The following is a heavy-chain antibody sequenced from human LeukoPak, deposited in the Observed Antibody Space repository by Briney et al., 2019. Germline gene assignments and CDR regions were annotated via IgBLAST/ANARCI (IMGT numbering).Heavy chain of an antibody. CDR1: GFTFNVYS. Sequence: GGSLRLSCAASGFTFNVYSMNWVRQAPGKGLEWVSSISSNSKYIYYADSMRGRFTVSRDNAKNSLFLQLNSLRAEGTAVYYCARDSSDFDYWGQGTLVTVSS. CDR3: ARDSSDFDY. J-gene: IGHJ4*02. D-gene: IGHD3-22*01. V-gene: IGHV3-21*01. CDR2: ISSNSKYI.